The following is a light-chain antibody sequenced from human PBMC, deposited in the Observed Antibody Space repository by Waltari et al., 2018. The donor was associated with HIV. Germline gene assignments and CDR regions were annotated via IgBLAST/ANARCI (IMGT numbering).Light chain of an antibody. J-gene: IGKJ2*01. CDR3: QQYADSYT. CDR1: QSVSGNY. V-gene: IGKV3-20*01. CDR2: RAS. Sequence: ALTQSPGTLPFSPGVSTTLSCRASQSVSGNYAAWSQHKPGQAPTLLIYRASTRATGIPDRFSGSGSGTDFTLTISRLEPEDFALYYCQQYADSYTFGRGTKLEI.